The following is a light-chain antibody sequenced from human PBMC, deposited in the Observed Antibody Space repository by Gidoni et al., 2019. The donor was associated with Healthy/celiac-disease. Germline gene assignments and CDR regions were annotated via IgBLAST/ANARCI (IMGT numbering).Light chain of an antibody. V-gene: IGKV3-15*01. J-gene: IGKJ2*01. CDR2: GAS. Sequence: EVVMMQPPATLSVSPGERAAISCRASQRVSSNVAWYPQKPGQAPRLLIYGASARATGIPARFSGSGSGTEFTLTISSLQSEDFAVYSCQQYNNWPPMSSFGQGTKLEIK. CDR1: QRVSSN. CDR3: QQYNNWPPMSS.